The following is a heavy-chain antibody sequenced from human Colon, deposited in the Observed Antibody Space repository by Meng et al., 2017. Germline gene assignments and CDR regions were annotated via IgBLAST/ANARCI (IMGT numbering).Heavy chain of an antibody. CDR2: ISAYNGNT. V-gene: IGHV1-18*01. D-gene: IGHD3-22*01. CDR1: GYTFTSYG. J-gene: IGHJ4*02. CDR3: ARYDSSSYYFSRKYYFDY. Sequence: ASVKVSCKASGYTFTSYGISWVRQAPGQGLEWMGWISAYNGNTNYAQKPQGRVTMTTDTSTSTAYMEMRSLRSDDTAVYYCARYDSSSYYFSRKYYFDYWGQGTLVTVSS.